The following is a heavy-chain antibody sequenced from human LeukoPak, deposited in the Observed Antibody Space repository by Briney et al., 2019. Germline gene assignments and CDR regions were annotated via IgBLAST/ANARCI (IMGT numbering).Heavy chain of an antibody. Sequence: GGSLRLSCAASGFIFRDYAMSWVRQAPGKGLEWVSAISGSGGSTYYADSVKGRFTISRDNSKNTLYLQMNSLRAEDTAVYYCAKADRYSYGDYWGQGTLVTVSS. CDR1: GFIFRDYA. V-gene: IGHV3-23*01. CDR2: ISGSGGST. D-gene: IGHD5-18*01. CDR3: AKADRYSYGDY. J-gene: IGHJ4*02.